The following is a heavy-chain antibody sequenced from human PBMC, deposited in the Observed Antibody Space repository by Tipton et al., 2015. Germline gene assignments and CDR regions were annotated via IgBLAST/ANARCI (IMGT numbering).Heavy chain of an antibody. CDR3: TRAEYTGSYYGFDI. J-gene: IGHJ3*02. CDR1: GFTFGDYA. CDR2: ISSKSYSGTA. D-gene: IGHD1-26*01. V-gene: IGHV3-49*03. Sequence: RSLRLSCTASGFTFGDYAMSWFRQAPGEGLEWVGFISSKSYSGTAEYAASAKGRFTISRDDSKSVTYLEMNSLTTEDTALYFCTRAEYTGSYYGFDIWGQGTMVSVSS.